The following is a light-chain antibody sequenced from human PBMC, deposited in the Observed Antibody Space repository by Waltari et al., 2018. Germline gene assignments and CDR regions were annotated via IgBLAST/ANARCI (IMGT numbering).Light chain of an antibody. J-gene: IGLJ1*01. V-gene: IGLV2-14*01. CDR2: EGK. Sequence: PQHPGEARHLTVDEGKNQATGMSIRFSASKSGNTASLTISGLQAEDEADYYSSSYATSSAPGVFGTGTKVTVL. CDR3: SSYATSSAPGV.